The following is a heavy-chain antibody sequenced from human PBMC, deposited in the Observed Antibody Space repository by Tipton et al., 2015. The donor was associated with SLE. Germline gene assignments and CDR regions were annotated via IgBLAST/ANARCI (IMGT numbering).Heavy chain of an antibody. Sequence: TLSLTCTVSGGSISIHYWSWIRQPPGKGLEWIGYIYYSGGTNYNPSLKSRVTISVDTSKNQFSLKLSSVSAADTDVYYCPRLRLSALDIWGQGTMVTVSS. J-gene: IGHJ3*02. V-gene: IGHV4-59*11. CDR1: GGSISIHY. CDR3: PRLRLSALDI. CDR2: IYYSGGT. D-gene: IGHD2/OR15-2a*01.